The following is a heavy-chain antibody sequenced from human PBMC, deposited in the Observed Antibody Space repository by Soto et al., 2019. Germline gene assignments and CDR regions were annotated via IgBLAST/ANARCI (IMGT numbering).Heavy chain of an antibody. CDR1: GYSFTDYW. D-gene: IGHD1-26*01. CDR3: ARPAWVLHPDV. CDR2: IYPGDSDT. J-gene: IGHJ4*02. V-gene: IGHV5-51*01. Sequence: GESLKISCKGSGYSFTDYWIIWVRQMPGKGLEWMGIIYPGDSDTRYSPSFRGQVTMSADKSVNTAYLQWTSLKASDTAMYYCARPAWVLHPDVWRQGTLVSSPQ.